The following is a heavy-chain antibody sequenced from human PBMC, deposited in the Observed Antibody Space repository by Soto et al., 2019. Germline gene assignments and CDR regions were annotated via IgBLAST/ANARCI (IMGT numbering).Heavy chain of an antibody. Sequence: QTGGSLRLSCAASGFTFSSYWMHWVRQAPGKGLVWVSRINSDGSSTSYADSVKGRFTISRDNAKNTLYLQMNSLRAEDTAVYYCAREAAAGRYYGMDVWGQGTTVTVSS. CDR3: AREAAAGRYYGMDV. J-gene: IGHJ6*02. CDR2: INSDGSST. V-gene: IGHV3-74*01. CDR1: GFTFSSYW. D-gene: IGHD6-13*01.